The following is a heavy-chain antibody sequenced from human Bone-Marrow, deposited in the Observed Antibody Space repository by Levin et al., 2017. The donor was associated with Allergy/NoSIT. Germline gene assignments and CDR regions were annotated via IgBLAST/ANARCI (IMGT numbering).Heavy chain of an antibody. J-gene: IGHJ6*02. CDR3: ASFAAGSLYYGLDV. D-gene: IGHD6-13*01. V-gene: IGHV3-23*01. Sequence: SCADSRFTFNTYAMSWVRQAPGKGLEWVSAISGSGGRTHYADSVKGRFTISRDNSKNTLFLQMNSLRAEDTAVYYCASFAAGSLYYGLDVWGQGTTVTVSS. CDR2: ISGSGGRT. CDR1: RFTFNTYA.